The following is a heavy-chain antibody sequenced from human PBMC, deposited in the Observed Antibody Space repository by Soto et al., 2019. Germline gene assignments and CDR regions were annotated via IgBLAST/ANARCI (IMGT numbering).Heavy chain of an antibody. Sequence: QVQLVQSGAEVKKPGSSVKVSCKASGGTFSNYAITWVRQAPGQGLEWVGRIIPIFGTTNVAQKFQGRVTTTADASTTTANMELSGLRSDDTAVYYCAKDGGADGYFGNWLDPWGQGTLVTVSS. CDR1: GGTFSNYA. J-gene: IGHJ5*02. CDR2: IIPIFGTT. V-gene: IGHV1-69*15. CDR3: AKDGGADGYFGNWLDP. D-gene: IGHD5-12*01.